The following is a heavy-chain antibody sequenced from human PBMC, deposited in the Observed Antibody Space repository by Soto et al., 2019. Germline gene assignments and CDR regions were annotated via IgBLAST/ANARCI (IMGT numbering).Heavy chain of an antibody. D-gene: IGHD2-8*01. J-gene: IGHJ4*01. CDR1: GICIDDYA. CDR3: AKDTAPGFYDANGHLDY. V-gene: IGHV3-9*01. Sequence: LTLPCVASGICIDDYAFHWAPQVQGKVLEWVSGINWDSDDIGYADTVKSRFTISRDNAKNSLYLQMNSLKTEDTALYYCAKDTAPGFYDANGHLDYWGQGTPVTVSS. CDR2: INWDSDDI.